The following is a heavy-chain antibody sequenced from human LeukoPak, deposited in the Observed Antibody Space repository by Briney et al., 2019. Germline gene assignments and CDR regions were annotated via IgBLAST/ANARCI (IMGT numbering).Heavy chain of an antibody. Sequence: ASVKVSCKAPGYTFTSYYMHWVRQAPGQGLEWMGIINPSGGSTSYAQKFQGRVTMTRDTSTSTVYMELSSLRSEDTAVYYCARDSEYYYDSSGYYVHWGQGTLVTVSS. CDR1: GYTFTSYY. V-gene: IGHV1-46*01. CDR3: ARDSEYYYDSSGYYVH. CDR2: INPSGGST. D-gene: IGHD3-22*01. J-gene: IGHJ4*02.